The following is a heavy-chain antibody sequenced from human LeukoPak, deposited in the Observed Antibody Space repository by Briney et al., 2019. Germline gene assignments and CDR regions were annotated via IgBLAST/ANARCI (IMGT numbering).Heavy chain of an antibody. Sequence: PGGSLRLSCAASGFTFSSYEMNWVRQAPGKGLEWLSHISTSGSTEYYANSVKGRFTISRDNAKNSVYLQMNSLRPEDTAVYYCARVSVAYYYYYMGVWGKGTTVTVSS. CDR1: GFTFSSYE. CDR3: ARVSVAYYYYYMGV. D-gene: IGHD4-23*01. V-gene: IGHV3-48*03. J-gene: IGHJ6*03. CDR2: ISTSGSTE.